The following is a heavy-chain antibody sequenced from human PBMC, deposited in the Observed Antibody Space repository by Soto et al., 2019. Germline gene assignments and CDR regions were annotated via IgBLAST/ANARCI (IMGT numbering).Heavy chain of an antibody. J-gene: IGHJ3*02. Sequence: SETLSLTCTVSGGSITSGDYYWSWIRQHPGKGLEWIGYIFYSGSTYYNPSLKSRVTISVDTSKNQFSLKLSSVTAADTAVYYCARVDDTSGYYSGDAFDIWGQGTMVTVSS. V-gene: IGHV4-31*03. CDR3: ARVDDTSGYYSGDAFDI. CDR2: IFYSGST. CDR1: GGSITSGDYY. D-gene: IGHD3-22*01.